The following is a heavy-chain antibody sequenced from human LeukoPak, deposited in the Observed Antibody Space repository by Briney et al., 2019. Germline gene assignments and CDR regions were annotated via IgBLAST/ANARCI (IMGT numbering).Heavy chain of an antibody. Sequence: PSETLSLTCTVSGYSISSGYYWGWIRQPLGKGLEWIGSIYHSGSTYYNPSLKSRVTISVDTSKNQFSLKLSSVTAADTAVYYCASLWDIVVVPAAPVVDYWGQGTLVTVFS. D-gene: IGHD2-2*01. CDR2: IYHSGST. CDR1: GYSISSGYY. CDR3: ASLWDIVVVPAAPVVDY. J-gene: IGHJ4*02. V-gene: IGHV4-38-2*02.